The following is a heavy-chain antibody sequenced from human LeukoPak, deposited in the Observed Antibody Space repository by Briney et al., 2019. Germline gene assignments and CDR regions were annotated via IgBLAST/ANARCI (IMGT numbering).Heavy chain of an antibody. CDR2: IYYSGST. CDR1: GGSISSYY. CDR3: ARGGMVAGIAAASATDY. J-gene: IGHJ4*02. V-gene: IGHV4-59*01. D-gene: IGHD6-13*01. Sequence: SESLSLTCTVSGGSISSYYWSWVRQPPGKGLEWVGYIYYSGSTNYNPSFKSRVTISVDTSKNQFSLKLSSVTAADTAVYYCARGGMVAGIAAASATDYWGQGTLVTVSS.